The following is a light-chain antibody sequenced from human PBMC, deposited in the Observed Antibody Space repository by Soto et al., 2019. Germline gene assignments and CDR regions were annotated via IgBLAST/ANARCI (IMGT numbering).Light chain of an antibody. CDR3: SSYTSSSTPLV. CDR1: SSDIGSYNA. J-gene: IGLJ1*01. Sequence: QSALTQPRSVSGSPGHSVTISCFGTSSDIGSYNAVSWYQQHPGKAPKLIIFDVFERPSGVPDRFSGSKSGNSASLTISGLQAEDEADYYCSSYTSSSTPLVFGTGTKLTVL. CDR2: DVF. V-gene: IGLV2-11*01.